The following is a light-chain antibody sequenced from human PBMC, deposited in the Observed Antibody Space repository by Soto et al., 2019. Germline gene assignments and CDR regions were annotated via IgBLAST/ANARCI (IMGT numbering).Light chain of an antibody. V-gene: IGLV1-51*02. CDR3: AAWDTSLSGGV. Sequence: QSVLTQPPSVSAAPGQKVTISCSGSSSNIGSDFVSWYQQLPGTAPQLLIYENNKRPSGIPDRFSGSKSATSATLAITGLQTGDEAHYYCAAWDTSLSGGVFGGGTKLTVL. CDR1: SSNIGSDF. CDR2: ENN. J-gene: IGLJ3*02.